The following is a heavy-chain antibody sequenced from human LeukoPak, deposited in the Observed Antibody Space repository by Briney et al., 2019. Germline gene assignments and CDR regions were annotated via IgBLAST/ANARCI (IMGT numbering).Heavy chain of an antibody. CDR1: GFTFSSYG. CDR3: AKSIPTIAVAVSTRQ. V-gene: IGHV3-30*02. D-gene: IGHD6-19*01. J-gene: IGHJ4*02. CDR2: IRYDGSNK. Sequence: GGSLRLSCAASGFTFSSYGMHWVRQAPGKGLEWVAFIRYDGSNKYYADSVKGRFTISRDNSKNTLYLQMNSLRAEDTAVYYCAKSIPTIAVAVSTRQWGQGTLVTVSS.